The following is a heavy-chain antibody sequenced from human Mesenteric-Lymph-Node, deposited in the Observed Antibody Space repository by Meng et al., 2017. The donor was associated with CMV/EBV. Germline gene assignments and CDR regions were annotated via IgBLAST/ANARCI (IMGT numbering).Heavy chain of an antibody. V-gene: IGHV4-61*01. D-gene: IGHD3-10*01. CDR1: GGPVSSVSSY. Sequence: SGGPVSSVSSYWSWLRQPPGKGLEWIGYIYYSGSTNYNPSLKSRVTISVDTSKNQFSLKLSSVTAADTAVYYCARVGFRFGELIDYWGQGTLVTVSS. CDR2: IYYSGST. CDR3: ARVGFRFGELIDY. J-gene: IGHJ4*02.